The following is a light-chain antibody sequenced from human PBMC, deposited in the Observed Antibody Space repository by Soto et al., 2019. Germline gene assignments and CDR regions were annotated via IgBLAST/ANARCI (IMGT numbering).Light chain of an antibody. Sequence: EIVLTKSPGTLSLSPGEIATLSCRASQSVSSSYLAWYQQKPGQAPRLLIYGASSRSTGIPDRFSGSGSGTDFSLTISSLEHEDFAAYYCQQYGSSPGVTFGQGTRLDIK. V-gene: IGKV3-20*01. J-gene: IGKJ5*01. CDR3: QQYGSSPGVT. CDR1: QSVSSSY. CDR2: GAS.